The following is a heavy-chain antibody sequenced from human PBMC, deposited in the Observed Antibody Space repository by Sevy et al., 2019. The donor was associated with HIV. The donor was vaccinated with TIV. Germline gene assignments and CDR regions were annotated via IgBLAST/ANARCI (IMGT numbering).Heavy chain of an antibody. CDR3: AKAYTIFGVVITFDY. J-gene: IGHJ4*02. CDR2: ISGSGGST. Sequence: GGSLRISCAASGFTFSSYAMSWVRQAPGKGLEWVSAISGSGGSTYYADSVKGRVTISRDNSKNTLYLQMNSLRAEDTAVYYCAKAYTIFGVVITFDYWGQGTLVTVSS. D-gene: IGHD3-3*01. CDR1: GFTFSSYA. V-gene: IGHV3-23*01.